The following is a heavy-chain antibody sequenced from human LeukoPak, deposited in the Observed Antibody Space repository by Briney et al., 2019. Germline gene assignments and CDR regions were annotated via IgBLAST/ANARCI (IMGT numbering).Heavy chain of an antibody. CDR2: INHLGSA. Sequence: SETLSLTCSVSGHSITSTNFWAWIRQTPGKGLEWIGSINHLGSAYYNPTLESRVTISVDTSKNHFSLKLNSVSAADTAVYYCAREDGSSGYDDFWGQGILVTVSS. CDR3: AREDGSSGYDDF. CDR1: GHSITSTNF. J-gene: IGHJ4*02. V-gene: IGHV4-38-2*02. D-gene: IGHD3-22*01.